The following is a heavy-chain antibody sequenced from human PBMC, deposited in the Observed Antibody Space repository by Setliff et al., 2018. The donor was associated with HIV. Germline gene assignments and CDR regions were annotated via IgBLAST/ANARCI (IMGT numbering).Heavy chain of an antibody. CDR2: VFYNGDT. CDR3: ARVVDADYLDY. Sequence: SETLSLTCTVSGGSIRSYYWSWIRQSPGKGLEWIGYVFYNGDTAYNPSLKSRLTISVDTSKSQFSLKLSSVTAADTAVYYCARVVDADYLDYWGQGTPVTVSS. CDR1: GGSIRSYY. D-gene: IGHD2-15*01. J-gene: IGHJ4*02. V-gene: IGHV4-59*08.